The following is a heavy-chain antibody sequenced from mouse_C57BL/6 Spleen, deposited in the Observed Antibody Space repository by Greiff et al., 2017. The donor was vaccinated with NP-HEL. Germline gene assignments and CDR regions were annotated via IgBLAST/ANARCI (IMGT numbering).Heavy chain of an antibody. CDR2: IRSKSNNYAT. CDR3: VSLDYDGTDWYFDV. CDR1: GFSFNTYA. D-gene: IGHD2-4*01. J-gene: IGHJ1*03. Sequence: EVQGVESGGGLVQPKGSLKLSCAASGFSFNTYAMNWVRQAPGKGLEWVARIRSKSNNYATYYADSVKDRFTISRDDSESMLYLQMNNLKTEDTAMYYCVSLDYDGTDWYFDVWGTGTTVTVSS. V-gene: IGHV10-1*01.